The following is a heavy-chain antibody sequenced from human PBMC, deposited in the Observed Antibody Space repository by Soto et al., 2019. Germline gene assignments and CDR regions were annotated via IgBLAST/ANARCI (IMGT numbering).Heavy chain of an antibody. J-gene: IGHJ4*02. CDR1: GGTFSSYT. D-gene: IGHD6-19*01. CDR3: ARDYTGSGWWDY. CDR2: IIPILGIA. Sequence: QVQLVQSGAEVKKPGSSVKVSCKASGGTFSSYTISWVRQAPGQGLEWMGRIIPILGIANYAQKFQGRVTITADKSTSTAYMELSSLRSEDTAVYYCARDYTGSGWWDYWGQGTLVTVSS. V-gene: IGHV1-69*08.